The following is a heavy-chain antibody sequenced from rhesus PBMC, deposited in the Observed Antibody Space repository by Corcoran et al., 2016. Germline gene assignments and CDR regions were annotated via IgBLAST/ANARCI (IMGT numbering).Heavy chain of an antibody. Sequence: EVQLVESGGGLVQPGGSLRLSCAASGFTFSSYDMNWVRQALGKGLEWVSSISNTGKTRYYAASVKGRFTISRDNAKNSLSLQMNSLKTEDTAVYYCTSEYSNYPYGLDSWGQGVVVTVSS. V-gene: IGHV3S4*01. D-gene: IGHD4-23*01. CDR3: TSEYSNYPYGLDS. CDR1: GFTFSSYD. CDR2: ISNTGKTR. J-gene: IGHJ6*01.